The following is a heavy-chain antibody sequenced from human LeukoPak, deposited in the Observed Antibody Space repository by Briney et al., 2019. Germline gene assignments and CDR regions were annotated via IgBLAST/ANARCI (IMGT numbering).Heavy chain of an antibody. CDR2: IIPIFGTA. J-gene: IGHJ4*02. CDR3: ARFVVGATTLSYFDY. V-gene: IGHV1-69*05. Sequence: GASVKVSCKASGYTFTSYGISWVRQAPGQGLEWMGGIIPIFGTANYAQKFQGRVTITTDESTSTAYMELSSLRSEDTAVYYCARFVVGATTLSYFDYWGQGTLVTVSS. D-gene: IGHD1-26*01. CDR1: GYTFTSYG.